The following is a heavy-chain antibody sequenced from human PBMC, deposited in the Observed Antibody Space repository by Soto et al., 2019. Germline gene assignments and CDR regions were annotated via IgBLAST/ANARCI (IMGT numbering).Heavy chain of an antibody. D-gene: IGHD3-16*01. CDR2: IIPILGIA. V-gene: IGHV1-69*02. Sequence: GASVKVSCKASGGTFSSYTISWVRQAPGQGLEWMGRIIPILGIANYAQKFQGRVTITADKSTSTAYMELSSLRSEDTAVYYCARGRGGYAYYYYYMDVWAKGPRPPSP. CDR3: ARGRGGYAYYYYYMDV. J-gene: IGHJ6*03. CDR1: GGTFSSYT.